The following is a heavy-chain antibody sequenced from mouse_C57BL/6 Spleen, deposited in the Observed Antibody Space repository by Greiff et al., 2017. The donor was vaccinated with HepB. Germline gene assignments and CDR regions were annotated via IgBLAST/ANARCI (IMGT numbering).Heavy chain of an antibody. CDR1: GYTFTSYG. V-gene: IGHV1-81*01. CDR2: IYPRSGNT. Sequence: VKLMESGAELARPGASVKLSCKASGYTFTSYGISWVKQRTGQGLEWIGEIYPRSGNTYYNEKFKGKATLTADKSSSTAYMELRSLTSEDSAVYFCAREVSYYGSSYDWYFDVWGTGTTVTVSS. J-gene: IGHJ1*03. CDR3: AREVSYYGSSYDWYFDV. D-gene: IGHD1-1*01.